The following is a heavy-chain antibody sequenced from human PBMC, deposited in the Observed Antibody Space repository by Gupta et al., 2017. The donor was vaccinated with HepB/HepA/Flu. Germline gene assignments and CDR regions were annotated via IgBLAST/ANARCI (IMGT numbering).Heavy chain of an antibody. V-gene: IGHV3-9*01. D-gene: IGHD2-15*01. CDR1: GFTFDDYA. CDR3: AKGTVVVVAAAYFDY. Sequence: EVQLVESGGGLVQPGRSLRLSCAASGFTFDDYAMPWVRQAPGKGLEGVSGISWNSGSIGYADSVKGRFTISRDNAKNSLYLQMNSLRAEDTALYYCAKGTVVVVAAAYFDYWGQGTLVTVSS. CDR2: ISWNSGSI. J-gene: IGHJ4*02.